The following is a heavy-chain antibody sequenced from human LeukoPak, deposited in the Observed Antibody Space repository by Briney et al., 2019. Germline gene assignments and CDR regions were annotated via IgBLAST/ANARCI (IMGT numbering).Heavy chain of an antibody. CDR1: GGTFSSYA. J-gene: IGHJ4*02. CDR2: IIPIFGTA. CDR3: ARSYYYDSSGYRRLDY. V-gene: IGHV1-69*05. D-gene: IGHD3-22*01. Sequence: VKVSCKASGGTFSSYAISWVRQAPGQGLEWMGRIIPIFGTANYAQKFQGRVTITTDESTSTAYMELSSLRSEDTAVYYCARSYYYDSSGYRRLDYWGQGTLVTVSS.